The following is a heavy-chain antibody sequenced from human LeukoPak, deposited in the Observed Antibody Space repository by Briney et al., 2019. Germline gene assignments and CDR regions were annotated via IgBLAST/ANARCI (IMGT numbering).Heavy chain of an antibody. V-gene: IGHV3-9*01. CDR1: GFTFSSYG. Sequence: PGGSLRLSCAASGFTFSSYGMHWVRQAPGKGLEWVSGISWNSGSIGYADSVKGRFTISRDNAKNSLYLQMNSLRAEDTALYYCASSGSYYRNFDYWGQGTLVTVSS. J-gene: IGHJ4*02. CDR3: ASSGSYYRNFDY. CDR2: ISWNSGSI. D-gene: IGHD3-10*01.